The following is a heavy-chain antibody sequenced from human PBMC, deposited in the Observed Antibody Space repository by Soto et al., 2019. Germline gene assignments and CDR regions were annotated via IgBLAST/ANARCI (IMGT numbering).Heavy chain of an antibody. D-gene: IGHD6-13*01. V-gene: IGHV4-31*03. CDR3: ARGYRQSGYSSNWVFDY. Sequence: QVQLRESGPGLVKPSQTLSLTCTVSGGSINSGGYYWNWIRQHPGKGLEWIGYMYYSGSTYYNPFLRSRVIIAEDPSENQFSLKLSSVTAAATAVYFCARGYRQSGYSSNWVFDYWGQGTLVNVSS. CDR1: GGSINSGGYY. CDR2: MYYSGST. J-gene: IGHJ4*02.